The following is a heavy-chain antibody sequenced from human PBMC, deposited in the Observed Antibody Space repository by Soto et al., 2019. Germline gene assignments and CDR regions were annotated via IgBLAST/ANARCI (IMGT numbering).Heavy chain of an antibody. V-gene: IGHV1-3*01. Sequence: ASVKVSCKASGYTFTSYAMNWVRQAPGQRLEWMGWINAGNGNTKYSQKFQRRVTITRDTSASTAYMELSSLRSEDTAVYYCAIMYSSGWSEEYYFDYWGQGTLVTVSS. J-gene: IGHJ4*02. CDR1: GYTFTSYA. D-gene: IGHD6-19*01. CDR3: AIMYSSGWSEEYYFDY. CDR2: INAGNGNT.